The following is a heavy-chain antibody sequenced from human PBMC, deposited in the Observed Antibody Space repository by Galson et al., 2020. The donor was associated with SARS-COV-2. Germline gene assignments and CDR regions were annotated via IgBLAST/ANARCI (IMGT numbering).Heavy chain of an antibody. CDR1: GFTFSTDD. J-gene: IGHJ4*02. CDR3: ARARRKHYDYVWGSYRRSYYFDY. V-gene: IGHV3-13*04. CDR2: IDSAGDT. D-gene: IGHD3-16*02. Sequence: GESLKISCAASGFTFSTDDMHWVRQAPGKGLEWVSGIDSAGDTHYADSVRGRFSISRENGKNSLYLQMNSLRAGDTAVYFCARARRKHYDYVWGSYRRSYYFDYWGQGTLVTVSS.